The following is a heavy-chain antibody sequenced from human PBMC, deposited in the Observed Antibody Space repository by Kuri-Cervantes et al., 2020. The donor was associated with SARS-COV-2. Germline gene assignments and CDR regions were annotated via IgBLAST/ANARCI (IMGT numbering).Heavy chain of an antibody. V-gene: IGHV4-30-4*08. CDR1: GGSISSYY. CDR2: IYYSGST. CDR3: ARGWTTVTTPYFDY. D-gene: IGHD4-11*01. J-gene: IGHJ4*02. Sequence: TLSLTCTVSGGSISSYYWSWIRQPPGKGLEWIGYIYYSGSTYYNPSLKSRVTISVDTSKNQFSLKLSSVTAADTAVYYCARGWTTVTTPYFDYWGQGTLVTVSS.